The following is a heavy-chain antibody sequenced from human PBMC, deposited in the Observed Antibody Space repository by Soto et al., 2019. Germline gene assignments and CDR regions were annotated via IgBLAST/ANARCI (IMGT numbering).Heavy chain of an antibody. V-gene: IGHV3-66*01. Sequence: GGSLRLSCAASGFTVSSNYMSWVRQAPGKGLEWVSVIYSGGSTYYADSVKGRFTISRDNSKNTLYLQMNSLRAEDTAVYYCARITMVRGEDYWGQGTLVTVSS. CDR3: ARITMVRGEDY. CDR2: IYSGGST. D-gene: IGHD3-10*01. CDR1: GFTVSSNY. J-gene: IGHJ4*02.